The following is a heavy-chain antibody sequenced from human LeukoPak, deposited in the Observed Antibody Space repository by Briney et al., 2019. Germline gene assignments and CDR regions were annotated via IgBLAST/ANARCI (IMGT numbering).Heavy chain of an antibody. D-gene: IGHD3-10*01. CDR3: ASSARPVGVRMGV. CDR2: ISYDGSNK. J-gene: IGHJ6*02. Sequence: GRSLRLSCAASGFTFSSYAMHWVRQAPGKGLEWVAVISYDGSNKYYADSVKGRFTISRDNAKNSLYLQMNSLRAEDTAVYYCASSARPVGVRMGVWGQGTTVTVSS. V-gene: IGHV3-30-3*01. CDR1: GFTFSSYA.